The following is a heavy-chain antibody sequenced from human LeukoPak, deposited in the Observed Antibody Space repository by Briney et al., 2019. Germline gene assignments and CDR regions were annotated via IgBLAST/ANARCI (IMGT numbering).Heavy chain of an antibody. CDR1: GGSFSGYY. CDR2: INHSGST. V-gene: IGHV4-34*01. J-gene: IGHJ6*03. D-gene: IGHD3-10*01. Sequence: SSETLSLTCVVYGGSFSGYYWSWIRQPPGKGLEWIGEINHSGSTSYNPSLKSRVTISVGTSKNQFSLKLSSVTAADTAVYYCARLGSSPGYYYYYMDVWGKGTTVTVSS. CDR3: ARLGSSPGYYYYYMDV.